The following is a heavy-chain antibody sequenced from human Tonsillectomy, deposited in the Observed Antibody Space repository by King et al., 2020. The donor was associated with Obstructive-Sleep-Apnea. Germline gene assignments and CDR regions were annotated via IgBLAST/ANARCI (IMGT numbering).Heavy chain of an antibody. J-gene: IGHJ1*01. V-gene: IGHV4-4*02. CDR3: ARGLRFSAAIE. Sequence: QLQESGPGLVKPSGTLSLTCAVSGDSISSSYWWIWVRQPPGKGLEWIGEIYISGATNYSPSLKSRLTVSVDKSKNQFSLRLNSVTAADTAVYYCARGLRFSAAIEWGQGTLVIVSS. D-gene: IGHD6-13*01. CDR1: GDSISSSYW. CDR2: IYISGAT.